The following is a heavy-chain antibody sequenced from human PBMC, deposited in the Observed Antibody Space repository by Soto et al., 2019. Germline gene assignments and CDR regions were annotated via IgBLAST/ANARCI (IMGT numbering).Heavy chain of an antibody. CDR2: INPNSGGT. CDR1: GYTFTCYY. D-gene: IGHD2-21*01. J-gene: IGHJ6*03. V-gene: IGHV1-2*04. Sequence: GASVKVSCKASGYTFTCYYMHWVRQAPGQGLEWMGWINPNSGGTNYAQKFQGWVTMTRDTSISTAYMELSRLRSDDTAEYYCARAVKADTFFGGDCSDHYMEVWGKGTTVNVS. CDR3: ARAVKADTFFGGDCSDHYMEV.